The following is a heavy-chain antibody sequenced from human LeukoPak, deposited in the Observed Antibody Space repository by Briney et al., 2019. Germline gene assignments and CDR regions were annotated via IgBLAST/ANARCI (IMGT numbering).Heavy chain of an antibody. J-gene: IGHJ5*02. CDR3: ARDGGLRLGVPAGWFDP. Sequence: ASVKVSCKASGYTFTGYYMHWVRQAPGQGLEWMGWINPNSGGTNYAQKFQGRVTMTRDTSISTAYMELSRLRSDDTAVYCCARDGGLRLGVPAGWFDPWGQGTLVTVSS. D-gene: IGHD3-16*01. CDR1: GYTFTGYY. V-gene: IGHV1-2*02. CDR2: INPNSGGT.